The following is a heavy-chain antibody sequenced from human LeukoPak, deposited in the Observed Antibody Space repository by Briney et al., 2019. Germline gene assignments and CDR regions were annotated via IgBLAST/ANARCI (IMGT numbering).Heavy chain of an antibody. CDR1: GYSFTSYW. V-gene: IGHV5-51*01. CDR2: IYPGDSDT. D-gene: IGHD1-26*01. J-gene: IGHJ4*02. CDR3: ARLIQVGGSYFYFDY. Sequence: GASMKISCKGSGYSFTSYWIGWVRQMPGKGLEWMGIIYPGDSDTKYSPSFQGQVTISADKSISTAYLQWSSLKASDTAMYYCARLIQVGGSYFYFDYWGQGTLVTVSS.